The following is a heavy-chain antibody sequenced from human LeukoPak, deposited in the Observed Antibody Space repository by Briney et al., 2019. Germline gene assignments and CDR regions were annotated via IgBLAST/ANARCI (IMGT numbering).Heavy chain of an antibody. CDR2: INPSGGST. CDR3: ARSLGYCRGGSCY. V-gene: IGHV1-46*01. J-gene: IGHJ4*02. CDR1: GYTFTSYY. D-gene: IGHD2-15*01. Sequence: ASVKVSCKASGYTFTSYYMHWVRQAPGQGLEWMGIINPSGGSTSYAQKFQGRVTMTRDTSITTAYMELSRLTSDDTAVYYCARSLGYCRGGSCYWGQGTLVTVSS.